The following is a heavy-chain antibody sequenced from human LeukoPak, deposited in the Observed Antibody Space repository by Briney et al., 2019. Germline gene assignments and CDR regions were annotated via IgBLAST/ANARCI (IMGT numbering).Heavy chain of an antibody. CDR3: ARDLTIRGVTWFDP. CDR2: INWNGGST. D-gene: IGHD3-16*01. V-gene: IGHV3-20*04. Sequence: GGSLRLSCAASKFTFADYDMSWVRQAPGKGLEWVSGINWNGGSTRYVDSVKGRFTISRDNAKNSLYLQMNSLRAEDTALYYCARDLTIRGVTWFDPWGQGTLVTVSS. CDR1: KFTFADYD. J-gene: IGHJ5*02.